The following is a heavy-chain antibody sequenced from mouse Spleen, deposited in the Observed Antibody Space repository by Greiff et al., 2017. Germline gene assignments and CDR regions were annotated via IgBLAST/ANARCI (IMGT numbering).Heavy chain of an antibody. Sequence: VQLQQSGPVLVKPGASVKMSCKASGYTFTDYYMNWVKQSHGKSLGWIGVINPYNGGTSYNQKFKGKATLTVDKSSSTAYMELNSLTSEDSAVYYCARGAGTDWYFDVWGAGTTVTVSS. CDR1: GYTFTDYY. D-gene: IGHD3-3*01. J-gene: IGHJ1*01. CDR3: ARGAGTDWYFDV. CDR2: INPYNGGT. V-gene: IGHV1-19*01.